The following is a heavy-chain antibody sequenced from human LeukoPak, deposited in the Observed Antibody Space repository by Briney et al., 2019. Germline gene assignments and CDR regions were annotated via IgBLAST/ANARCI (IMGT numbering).Heavy chain of an antibody. J-gene: IGHJ4*02. CDR3: ARGPHGNYYDSSGYFDY. V-gene: IGHV4-34*01. D-gene: IGHD3-22*01. CDR1: GGSIRTYY. Sequence: PSETLSLTCTVSGGSIRTYYWSWIRQPPGKGLEWIGEINHSGSTNYNPSLKSRVTISVDTSKNQFSLKLSSVTAADTAVYYCARGPHGNYYDSSGYFDYWGQGTLVTVSS. CDR2: INHSGST.